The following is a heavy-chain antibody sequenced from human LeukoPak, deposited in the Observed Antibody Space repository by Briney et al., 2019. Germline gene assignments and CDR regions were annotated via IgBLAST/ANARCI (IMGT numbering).Heavy chain of an antibody. V-gene: IGHV4-59*01. D-gene: IGHD2-2*01. CDR3: ARRYCSSTSCGWFDP. Sequence: SETLSLTCTVSGGSISSYYWSWIRQPPGKGLEWIGYIYYSGSTNYNPSLKSRVTISVDTSKNQFSLKLSSVTAADTAVYYCARRYCSSTSCGWFDPWGQRTLVTVSS. J-gene: IGHJ5*02. CDR1: GGSISSYY. CDR2: IYYSGST.